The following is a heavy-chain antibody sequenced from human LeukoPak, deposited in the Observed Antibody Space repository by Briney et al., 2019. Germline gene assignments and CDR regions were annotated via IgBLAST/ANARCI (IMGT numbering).Heavy chain of an antibody. D-gene: IGHD6-13*01. CDR1: GGSFSGYY. V-gene: IGHV4-34*01. J-gene: IGHJ6*02. Sequence: SETLSLTCAVYGGSFSGYYWSWIRQPPGKGLEWIGEINHSGSTNYNPSLKSRVTISVDTSKNQFSLKLSSVTAADTAVYYCARGPDWYSSSWSYYGMDAWGQGTTVTVSS. CDR3: ARGPDWYSSSWSYYGMDA. CDR2: INHSGST.